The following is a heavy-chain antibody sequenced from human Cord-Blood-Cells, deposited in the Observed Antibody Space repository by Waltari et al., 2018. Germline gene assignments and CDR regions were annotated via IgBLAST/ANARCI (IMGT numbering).Heavy chain of an antibody. D-gene: IGHD2-15*01. CDR2: INHSGST. J-gene: IGHJ2*01. Sequence: QVQLQQWGAGLLKPSETLSLTYAVYGGSFSGYYWSWIRQPPGKGLEWIGEINHSGSTNYNPSLKSRVTISVDTSKNQFSLKLGSVTASDTAVYYCARGRGYRSYWYFDLWGRGTLVTVSS. V-gene: IGHV4-34*01. CDR1: GGSFSGYY. CDR3: ARGRGYRSYWYFDL.